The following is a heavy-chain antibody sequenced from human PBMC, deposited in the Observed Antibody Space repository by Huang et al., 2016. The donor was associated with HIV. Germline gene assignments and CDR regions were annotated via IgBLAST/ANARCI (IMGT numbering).Heavy chain of an antibody. V-gene: IGHV3-23*01. D-gene: IGHD6-19*01. J-gene: IGHJ5*02. CDR3: AKDRVAGTGHCFDP. Sequence: EVKLLESGGGLVQPGGSLRPSCAASGFSFSCYTMTWVRQAPGKGLEWVASIRSRNNTTFDAKSVKCRFTISRDNSKNTLYLQMKSLRVDDTAVYYCAKDRVAGTGHCFDPWGQGTLVTVSS. CDR1: GFSFSCYT. CDR2: IRSRNNTT.